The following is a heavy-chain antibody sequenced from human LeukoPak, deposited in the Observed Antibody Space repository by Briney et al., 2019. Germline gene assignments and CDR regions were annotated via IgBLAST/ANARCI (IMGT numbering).Heavy chain of an antibody. D-gene: IGHD1-26*01. V-gene: IGHV3-9*01. CDR3: AKGFTSGGRYFDL. Sequence: GGSLRLSCAASGFTFDDYAMHWVRQAPGKGLEWVSGISWNSGSIGYADSVKGRFTISRDNAKNSLYLQMNSLRAEDTAFFYCAKGFTSGGRYFDLWGRGTLVTVSS. CDR2: ISWNSGSI. J-gene: IGHJ2*01. CDR1: GFTFDDYA.